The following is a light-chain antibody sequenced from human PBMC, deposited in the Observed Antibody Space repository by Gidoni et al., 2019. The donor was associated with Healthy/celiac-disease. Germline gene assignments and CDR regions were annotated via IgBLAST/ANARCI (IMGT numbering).Light chain of an antibody. CDR2: VAS. J-gene: IGKJ1*01. Sequence: EIVLTQSPATLSVSPGESATLTCRALQSVSSNLAWYQQKPGQAPRLLIYVASTRATGIPARFSGSGSGTEFTLTISSLQSEDFAVYYCQQYNNWPPGTFGQGTKVEIK. CDR3: QQYNNWPPGT. CDR1: QSVSSN. V-gene: IGKV3-15*01.